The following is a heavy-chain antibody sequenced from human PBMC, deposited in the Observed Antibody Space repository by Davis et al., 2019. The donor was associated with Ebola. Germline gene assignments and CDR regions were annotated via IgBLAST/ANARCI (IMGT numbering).Heavy chain of an antibody. D-gene: IGHD6-13*01. V-gene: IGHV4-34*01. CDR2: INHSGST. J-gene: IGHJ4*02. CDR3: ARFQRQLVGSRFDY. CDR1: GGSFSGYY. Sequence: PSETLSLTCAVYGGSFSGYYWSWIRQPPGKGLEWIGEINHSGSTNYNPSLKSRVTISVDKSKNQFSLKLSSVTAEDTAVYYCARFQRQLVGSRFDYWGQGTLVTVSS.